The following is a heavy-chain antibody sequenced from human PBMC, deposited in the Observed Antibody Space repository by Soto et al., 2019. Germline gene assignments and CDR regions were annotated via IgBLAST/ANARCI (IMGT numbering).Heavy chain of an antibody. CDR2: INAGNGNT. D-gene: IGHD1-26*01. Sequence: PGGSLRLSCAASGYTFTSYAMHWVRQAPGQRLEWMGWINAGNGNTKYSQKFQGRVTITRDTSASTVYMELSSLRSEDTDVSYCARGGSLYWYFDLWGRGTLVTVSS. CDR3: ARGGSLYWYFDL. CDR1: GYTFTSYA. V-gene: IGHV1-3*01. J-gene: IGHJ2*01.